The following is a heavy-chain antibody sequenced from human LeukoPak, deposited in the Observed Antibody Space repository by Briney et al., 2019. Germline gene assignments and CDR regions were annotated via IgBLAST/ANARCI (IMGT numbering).Heavy chain of an antibody. Sequence: GASVKVSCKASGYTFTGYYMHWVRQAPGQGLEWMGWISAYDGNTNYAQKLQGRVTMTTDTSTSTAYMELRSLRSDDTAVYYCARVGLYNWNDVVDYWGQGTLVTVSS. CDR1: GYTFTGYY. J-gene: IGHJ4*02. CDR3: ARVGLYNWNDVVDY. CDR2: ISAYDGNT. V-gene: IGHV1-18*04. D-gene: IGHD1-20*01.